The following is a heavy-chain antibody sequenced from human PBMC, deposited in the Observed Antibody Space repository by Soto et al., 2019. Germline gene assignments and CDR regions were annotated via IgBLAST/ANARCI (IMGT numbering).Heavy chain of an antibody. V-gene: IGHV1-69*12. CDR3: AIGEPWLAYYYYGMDV. Sequence: QVQLVQSGAEVKKPGSSVKVSCKASGGTFSSYAISWVRQAPGQGLEWMGGIIPIFGTANYAQKFQGRVTITADESTSTAYRELGSLRSEDTDVYYCAIGEPWLAYYYYGMDVWGQGTTVTVSS. CDR1: GGTFSSYA. D-gene: IGHD6-19*01. CDR2: IIPIFGTA. J-gene: IGHJ6*02.